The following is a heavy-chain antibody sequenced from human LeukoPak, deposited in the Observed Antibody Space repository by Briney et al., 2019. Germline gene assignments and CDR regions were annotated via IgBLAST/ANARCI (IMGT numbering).Heavy chain of an antibody. Sequence: PGGSLRLSCAASGFTFSSYWMSWVRQAPGKGLEWVSYISSSSSTIYYADSVKGRFTISRDNAKNSLYLQMNSLRAEDTAVYYCAREYSGSYRFFDYWGQGTLVTVSS. D-gene: IGHD1-26*01. CDR1: GFTFSSYW. CDR3: AREYSGSYRFFDY. CDR2: ISSSSSTI. V-gene: IGHV3-48*04. J-gene: IGHJ4*02.